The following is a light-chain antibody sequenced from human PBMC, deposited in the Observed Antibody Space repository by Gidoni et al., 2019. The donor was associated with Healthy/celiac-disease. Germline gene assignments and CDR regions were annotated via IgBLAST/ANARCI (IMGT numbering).Light chain of an antibody. CDR2: SNN. V-gene: IGLV1-44*01. Sequence: QSVLTQPPSASGPPGQTVTISCSGSSSNIGSNTVNWYQQLPGTAPKLLIYSNNQRPSGVPDRFSGSKSGTSASLAISGLQSEDEADYYCAAWDDSLNGHVVFGGGTKLTVL. J-gene: IGLJ2*01. CDR1: SSNIGSNT. CDR3: AAWDDSLNGHVV.